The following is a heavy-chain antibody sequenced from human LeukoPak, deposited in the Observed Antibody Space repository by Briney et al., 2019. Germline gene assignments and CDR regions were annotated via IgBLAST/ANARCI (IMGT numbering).Heavy chain of an antibody. V-gene: IGHV3-74*01. D-gene: IGHD3-3*01. CDR3: AREQSGYFDY. CDR2: INTDGNST. CDR1: GFTFSSYW. Sequence: GGSLRLSCAASGFTFSSYWMHWVRQASGKGLVWVSRINTDGNSTNYADSLKGRFTISRDNSKNTLYLQMNSLRAEDTAVYYCAREQSGYFDYWGQGTLVTVSS. J-gene: IGHJ4*02.